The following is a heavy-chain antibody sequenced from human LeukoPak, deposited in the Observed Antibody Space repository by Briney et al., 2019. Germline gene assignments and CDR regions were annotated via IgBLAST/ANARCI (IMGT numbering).Heavy chain of an antibody. J-gene: IGHJ4*02. CDR1: GGSFCGYY. V-gene: IGHV4-34*01. Sequence: RPSETLSLTCAVYGGSFCGYYWSWIRQPPGKGLEWIGEINHSGSTNYNPSLKSRVTISVDTSKNQFSLKLSSVTAADTAVYYCASKVVPAATVGYFDYWGQGTLVTVSS. D-gene: IGHD2-2*01. CDR3: ASKVVPAATVGYFDY. CDR2: INHSGST.